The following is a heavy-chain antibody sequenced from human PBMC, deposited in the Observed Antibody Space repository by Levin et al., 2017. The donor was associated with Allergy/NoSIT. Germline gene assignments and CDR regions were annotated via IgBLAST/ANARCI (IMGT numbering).Heavy chain of an antibody. D-gene: IGHD3-22*01. J-gene: IGHJ4*02. CDR1: GYTFTSYG. CDR2: ISAYNGNT. Sequence: ASVKVSCKASGYTFTSYGISWVRQAPGQGLEWMGWISAYNGNTNYAQKLQGRVTMTTDTSTSTAYMELRSLRSDDTAVYYCARDTRWGGVDYYDSSGFDYWGQGTLVTVSS. CDR3: ARDTRWGGVDYYDSSGFDY. V-gene: IGHV1-18*01.